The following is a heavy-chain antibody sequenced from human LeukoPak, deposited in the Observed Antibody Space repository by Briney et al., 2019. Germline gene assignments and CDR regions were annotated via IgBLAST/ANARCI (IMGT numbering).Heavy chain of an antibody. V-gene: IGHV4-34*01. D-gene: IGHD3-10*01. CDR2: INHSGNT. J-gene: IGHJ4*02. CDR1: GGSFSGYY. Sequence: SETLSLTCAVYGGSFSGYYWSWIRQPPGKGLEWIGEINHSGNTNYNPSLKSRVTISVDTSKNQFSLKLGSVTAADTAVYYCARHYGSGSYYPANLDYWGQGTLVTVSS. CDR3: ARHYGSGSYYPANLDY.